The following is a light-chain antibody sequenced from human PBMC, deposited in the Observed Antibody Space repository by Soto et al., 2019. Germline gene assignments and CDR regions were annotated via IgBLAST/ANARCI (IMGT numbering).Light chain of an antibody. J-gene: IGKJ3*01. Sequence: EIVFTQSPGTLSLSPREGATLSCRASQSVSSNYLAWYQQKPGQAPRLLIYGASSRATGIPDRFSGSGSGTDFTLTISSLEPEDFAVYYCQQYGSSPLFAFGPGTKVDIK. V-gene: IGKV3-20*01. CDR3: QQYGSSPLFA. CDR2: GAS. CDR1: QSVSSNY.